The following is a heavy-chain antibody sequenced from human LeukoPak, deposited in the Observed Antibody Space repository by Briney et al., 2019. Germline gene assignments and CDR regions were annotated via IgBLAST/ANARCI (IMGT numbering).Heavy chain of an antibody. CDR2: IRFDGSNK. CDR1: GFTFSSYG. CDR3: TRDTFGARDS. D-gene: IGHD3-10*01. J-gene: IGHJ4*02. V-gene: IGHV3-30*02. Sequence: GGSLRLSCAASGFTFSSYGMHWVRQAPGKGLEWVAFIRFDGSNKYYADSVKGRFTISSDNSKNTLYLQMNSLRAEDTAVYYCTRDTFGARDSWGQGTLVTVSS.